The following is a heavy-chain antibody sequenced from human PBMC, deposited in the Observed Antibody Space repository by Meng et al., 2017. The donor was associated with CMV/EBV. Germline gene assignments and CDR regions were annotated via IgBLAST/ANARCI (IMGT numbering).Heavy chain of an antibody. CDR3: AHRGSYGYHGY. CDR2: IYWDEAT. Sequence: IVKACGHSLVHPTPIITPSAASGWFSNSTCRRCVRRSPETTRKAVGWIALIYWDEATRYTPSLKSRLTITKDTSKNQVVLTMTNMDPVDTATYYCAHRGSYGYHGYWGQGTLVTVSS. J-gene: IGHJ4*02. D-gene: IGHD5-18*01. CDR1: WFSNSTCRRC. V-gene: IGHV2-5*08.